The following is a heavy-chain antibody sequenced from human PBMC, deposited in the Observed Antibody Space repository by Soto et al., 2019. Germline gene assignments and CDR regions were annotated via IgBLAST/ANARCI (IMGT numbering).Heavy chain of an antibody. CDR3: AGSFYDSSGYNSSPDAFDT. J-gene: IGHJ3*02. V-gene: IGHV5-51*01. D-gene: IGHD3-22*01. CDR2: IYPGDSDT. Sequence: GESLKISCKGSGYSFSSYWIGWVRQMPGKGLEWMAIIYPGDSDTRYSPSFQGQVTISADKSISTAYLQWSSLKASDTAMYYCAGSFYDSSGYNSSPDAFDTWGQGTMVTVSS. CDR1: GYSFSSYW.